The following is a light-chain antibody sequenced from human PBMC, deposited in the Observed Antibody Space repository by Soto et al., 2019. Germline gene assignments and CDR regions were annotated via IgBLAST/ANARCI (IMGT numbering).Light chain of an antibody. CDR1: SSNIGTRYD. V-gene: IGLV1-40*01. CDR2: GSS. Sequence: QAVVTQPPSVSGAPGQRVTISCTGSSSNIGTRYDVHWYQHLPGTAPKLLIYGSSNRPSGVPDRFSGPKSGTSASLAITGLQAEDEADYYCQSYDSSLSGWVFGGGTKLTVL. J-gene: IGLJ2*01. CDR3: QSYDSSLSGWV.